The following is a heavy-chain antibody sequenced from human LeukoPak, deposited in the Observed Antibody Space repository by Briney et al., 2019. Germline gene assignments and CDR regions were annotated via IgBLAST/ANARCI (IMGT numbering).Heavy chain of an antibody. CDR3: ARDDSRGYIY. D-gene: IGHD3-22*01. CDR2: IYYSGST. CDR1: GGSISSYY. Sequence: SSETLSLTCTVSGGSISSYYWSWIRQPPGKGLEWIGYIYYSGSTYYNPSLKSRVTISVDTSKNQFSLKLSSVTAADTAVYYCARDDSRGYIYWGQGTLVTVSS. J-gene: IGHJ4*02. V-gene: IGHV4-59*12.